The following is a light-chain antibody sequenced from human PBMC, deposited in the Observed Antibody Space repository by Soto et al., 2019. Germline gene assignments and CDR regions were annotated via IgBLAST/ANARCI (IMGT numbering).Light chain of an antibody. CDR1: QSVSSN. CDR2: GAS. CDR3: QQYNNWPPLT. V-gene: IGKV3-15*01. J-gene: IGKJ4*01. Sequence: EIVMTPSPATLSVSPGERAPLSCRASQSVSSNLAWYQQKPGQAPRLLIYGASTRATGIPARFSGSGSGTEFTLTISSLQSEDFAVYYCQQYNNWPPLTLGGGTRVDI.